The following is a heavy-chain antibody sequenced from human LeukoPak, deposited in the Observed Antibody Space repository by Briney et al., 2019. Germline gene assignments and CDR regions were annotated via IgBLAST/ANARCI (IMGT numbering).Heavy chain of an antibody. CDR3: ARDRIVGATTESFDY. CDR2: INWNGGST. CDR1: GFTFDDYG. D-gene: IGHD1-26*01. J-gene: IGHJ4*02. V-gene: IGHV3-20*04. Sequence: GGSLRLSCAASGFTFDDYGMSWVRQAPGKGLEWVSGINWNGGSTGYADSVKGRFTISRDNAKNSLYLQMDSLRAEDTALYYCARDRIVGATTESFDYWGQGTLVTVSS.